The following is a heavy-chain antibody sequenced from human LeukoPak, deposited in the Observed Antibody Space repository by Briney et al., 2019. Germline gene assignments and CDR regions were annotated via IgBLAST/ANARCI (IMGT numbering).Heavy chain of an antibody. CDR3: AKDGGGGTGGGYFDY. V-gene: IGHV3-30*02. Sequence: GGSLRLSCTASGFTLNSYGMHWVRQAPGKGLEWVAFVRSDGINKYYVDSVKGRFTISRDISENTLYLQMNRLRADDTAVYYCAKDGGGGTGGGYFDYWGQGTLVTVSS. CDR2: VRSDGINK. D-gene: IGHD3-16*01. CDR1: GFTLNSYG. J-gene: IGHJ4*02.